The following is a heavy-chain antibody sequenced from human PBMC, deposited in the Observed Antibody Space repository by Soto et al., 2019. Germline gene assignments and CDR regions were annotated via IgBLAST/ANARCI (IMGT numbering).Heavy chain of an antibody. Sequence: SQTLSLTCAISGDSVSSNSAAWNWIRQSPSRGLEWLGRTYYRSKWYNNYAVSVKGRIAINPDTSKNQFSLQLNSVTPEDTAVYYCASEYSTQHDFGLDYWGQGTLVTVSS. CDR1: GDSVSSNSAA. CDR2: TYYRSKWYN. CDR3: ASEYSTQHDFGLDY. J-gene: IGHJ4*02. D-gene: IGHD4-4*01. V-gene: IGHV6-1*01.